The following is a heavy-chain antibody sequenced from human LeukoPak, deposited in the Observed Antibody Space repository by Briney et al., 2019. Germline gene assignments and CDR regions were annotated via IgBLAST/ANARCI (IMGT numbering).Heavy chain of an antibody. CDR3: ASWSGIAAAGQTFYYFDY. Sequence: GGSLRLSCTASGFTFSYYWMSWVRQAPGKGLEWVANIKPDGSERYYVDSVKGRFTISRDNTKNSLYLQMNSLRAEDTAVYYCASWSGIAAAGQTFYYFDYWGQGTLVTVSS. D-gene: IGHD6-13*01. CDR1: GFTFSYYW. J-gene: IGHJ4*02. CDR2: IKPDGSER. V-gene: IGHV3-7*03.